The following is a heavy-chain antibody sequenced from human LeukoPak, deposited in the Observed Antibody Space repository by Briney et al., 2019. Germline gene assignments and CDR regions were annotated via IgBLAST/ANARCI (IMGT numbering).Heavy chain of an antibody. CDR2: ISGSGIST. V-gene: IGHV3-23*01. Sequence: GGSLRLSCAASGFTFSSYAMSWVRQAPGKGLEWVSTISGSGISTYYADSVKGRFTISRDTSKNTLYLQMNSLRAEDTAVYYCAKDPGASMIVVAITYFDYRGQGTLVTVSS. CDR1: GFTFSSYA. D-gene: IGHD3-22*01. J-gene: IGHJ4*02. CDR3: AKDPGASMIVVAITYFDY.